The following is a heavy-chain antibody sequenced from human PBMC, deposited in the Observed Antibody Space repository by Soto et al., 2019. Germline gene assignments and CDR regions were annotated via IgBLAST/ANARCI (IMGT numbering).Heavy chain of an antibody. V-gene: IGHV1-3*01. J-gene: IGHJ4*02. CDR1: GYTFTSYA. CDR2: INAGNGNT. Sequence: ASVKVSCKASGYTFTSYAIHWVRQAPGQRLEWMGWINAGNGNTKYSQKFQGGVTITRDTSASTAYMELSSLRSEDTAVYYCARSIVVVTAADYWGQGTLVTVSS. D-gene: IGHD2-21*02. CDR3: ARSIVVVTAADY.